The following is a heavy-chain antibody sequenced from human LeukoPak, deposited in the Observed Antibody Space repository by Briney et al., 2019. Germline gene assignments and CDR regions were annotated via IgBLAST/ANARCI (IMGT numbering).Heavy chain of an antibody. D-gene: IGHD3-10*01. CDR2: INPNSGGT. CDR3: AREYYGSGSYHDY. Sequence: ASVKVSCKASGYTFTGYYMHWVRQAPGQGLEWMGWINPNSGGTNYAQKFQGRVTMTRDTSINTAYMELSRLRSDDTAVYYCAREYYGSGSYHDYWGQGTLVTVSS. V-gene: IGHV1-2*02. J-gene: IGHJ4*02. CDR1: GYTFTGYY.